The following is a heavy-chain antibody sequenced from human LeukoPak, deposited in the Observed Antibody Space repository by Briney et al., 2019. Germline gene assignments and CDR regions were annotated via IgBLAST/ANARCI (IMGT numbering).Heavy chain of an antibody. CDR1: GYSFTSYW. V-gene: IGHV5-10-1*01. J-gene: IGHJ6*02. Sequence: GESLKISCKGSGYSFTSYWISWERQMPGKGLEWMGRIDPSDSYTNYSPSFQGHVTISADKSISTAYLQWSSLKASDTAMYYCARLDKQWLPTDYYGMDVWGQGTTVTVSS. CDR2: IDPSDSYT. D-gene: IGHD6-19*01. CDR3: ARLDKQWLPTDYYGMDV.